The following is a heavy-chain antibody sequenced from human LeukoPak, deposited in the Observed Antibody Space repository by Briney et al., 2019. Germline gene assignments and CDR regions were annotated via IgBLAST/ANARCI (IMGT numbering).Heavy chain of an antibody. J-gene: IGHJ6*03. CDR1: GDSIHSVYYF. Sequence: SETLSLTCTVSGDSIHSVYYFWGWIRQPPGKGLEWIGSVYFDGDTSYSPSLKSRVIISVDTSKNQFSLNLTSVTAADTALYYCARHRKSARNYLYYYMNVWGKGTTVTVSS. V-gene: IGHV4-39*01. D-gene: IGHD6-6*01. CDR2: VYFDGDT. CDR3: ARHRKSARNYLYYYMNV.